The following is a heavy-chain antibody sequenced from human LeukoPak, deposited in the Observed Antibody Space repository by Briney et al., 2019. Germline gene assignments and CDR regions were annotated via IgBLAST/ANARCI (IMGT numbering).Heavy chain of an antibody. CDR2: INHSGST. CDR3: ARAGSYYDILTGSSAFDI. D-gene: IGHD3-9*01. V-gene: IGHV4-34*01. J-gene: IGHJ3*02. CDR1: GGSLSGYY. Sequence: SETLSLTCAVYGGSLSGYYWSWIRQPPGKGLEWIGEINHSGSTNYNPSLKSRVTISVDTSKNQFSLKLSSVTAADTAVYYCARAGSYYDILTGSSAFDIWGQGTMVTVSS.